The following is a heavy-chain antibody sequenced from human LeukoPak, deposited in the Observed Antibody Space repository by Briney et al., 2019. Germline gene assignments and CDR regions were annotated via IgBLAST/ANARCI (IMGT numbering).Heavy chain of an antibody. CDR1: GFTFRSYG. V-gene: IGHV3-23*01. Sequence: QPGGSLRLSCAASGFTFRSYGMTWVRQAPGKGLEWVSAISGSGGSTYYADVVKGRFTISGDNSTKTLWLQMNSLNGEDTAVYYCAKSWRGRGYYRYGPSEYFYYMDVWGKGTTVTISS. CDR2: ISGSGGST. J-gene: IGHJ6*03. D-gene: IGHD3-16*02. CDR3: AKSWRGRGYYRYGPSEYFYYMDV.